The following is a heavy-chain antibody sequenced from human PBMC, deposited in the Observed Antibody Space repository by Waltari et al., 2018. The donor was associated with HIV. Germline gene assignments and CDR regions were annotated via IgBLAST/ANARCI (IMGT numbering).Heavy chain of an antibody. CDR1: GFNCDYST. CDR3: AKDAASIHYYGMDV. J-gene: IGHJ6*02. D-gene: IGHD2-2*01. CDR2: ISWNSDII. Sequence: VKEGELWRGSRRPASSCTISCGSPGFNCDYSTMYWVRQAPGKGLEWVSGISWNSDIIGYADSVKGRFTISRDNAKNSLYLQMNSLGAEDTALYYCAKDAASIHYYGMDVWGQGTTVTVS. V-gene: IGHV3-9*01.